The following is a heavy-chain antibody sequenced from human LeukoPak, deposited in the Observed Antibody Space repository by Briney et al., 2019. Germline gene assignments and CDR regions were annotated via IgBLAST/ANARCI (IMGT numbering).Heavy chain of an antibody. Sequence: GRSLRLSCAASGFTFSDYGIHWVRQAPGKGLEWLAVMSPHASYEYYADSVQGRFTISRDNAKNTLYLQMNSLRAEDTAVYYCARASTTVPNLLDNWGQGTLVTVSS. CDR1: GFTFSDYG. J-gene: IGHJ4*02. D-gene: IGHD4-17*01. CDR3: ARASTTVPNLLDN. CDR2: MSPHASYE. V-gene: IGHV3-33*01.